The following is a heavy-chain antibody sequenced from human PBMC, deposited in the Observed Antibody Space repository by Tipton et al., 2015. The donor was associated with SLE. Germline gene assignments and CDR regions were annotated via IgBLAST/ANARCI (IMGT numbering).Heavy chain of an antibody. Sequence: LRLSCTVSGGSISSYYWSWIRQPPGKGLEWIGYIYYSGIPYYNPSLKSRVTISVDTSKNHFSLKPSSVTAADTAVYYCARRDGYNGDDAFDLWGQGTMVIVSS. CDR3: ARRDGYNGDDAFDL. CDR1: GGSISSYY. J-gene: IGHJ3*01. CDR2: IYYSGIP. D-gene: IGHD5-24*01. V-gene: IGHV4-59*01.